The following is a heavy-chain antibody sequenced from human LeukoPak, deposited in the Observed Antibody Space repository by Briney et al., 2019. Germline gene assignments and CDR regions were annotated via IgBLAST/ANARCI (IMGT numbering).Heavy chain of an antibody. CDR1: GGSISSYY. V-gene: IGHV4-4*07. Sequence: SETLSLTCTVSGGSISSYYWSWIRQPAGKGLEWIGRIYTSGSTNYNPSLKSRVTMSVDTSKNQFSLKLSSLPAADTAVYYFARGDYYYYMDVWSKGSTVTASS. CDR2: IYTSGST. J-gene: IGHJ6*03. CDR3: ARGDYYYYMDV.